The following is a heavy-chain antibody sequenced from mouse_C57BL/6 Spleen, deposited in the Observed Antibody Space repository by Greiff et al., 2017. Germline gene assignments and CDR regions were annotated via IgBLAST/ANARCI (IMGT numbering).Heavy chain of an antibody. J-gene: IGHJ1*03. CDR1: GFSLTSYG. V-gene: IGHV2-2*01. CDR2: IWSGGST. Sequence: VQVVESGPGLVQPSQSLSITCTVSGFSLTSYGVHWVRQSPGKGLEWLGVIWSGGSTDYNAAFISRLSISKDNSKSQVFFKMNSLQADDTAIYYCAQGGGNWYFDVWGTGTTVTVSS. CDR3: AQGGGNWYFDV.